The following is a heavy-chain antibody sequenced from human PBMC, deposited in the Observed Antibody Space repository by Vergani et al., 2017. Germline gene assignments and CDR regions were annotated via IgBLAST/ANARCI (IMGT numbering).Heavy chain of an antibody. V-gene: IGHV3-48*01. D-gene: IGHD2-2*01. J-gene: IGHJ3*01. Sequence: EVQLLESGGNLIQPGGSVRLSCAASGFTFSACPMTWVRQAPGKGLEWVSFVSTGTKSQSYAESVKGRFTISRDSAKNSLYLQMDSLRAEDTAVYYCAREYSSTSGRAFDFWGQGTKVTVSS. CDR3: AREYSSTSGRAFDF. CDR1: GFTFSACP. CDR2: VSTGTKSQ.